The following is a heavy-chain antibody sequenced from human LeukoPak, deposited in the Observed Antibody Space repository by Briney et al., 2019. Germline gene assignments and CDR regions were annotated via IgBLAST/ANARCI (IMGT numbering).Heavy chain of an antibody. CDR1: GYRFTSYW. CDR3: ARRTGLWFGELPHYYFDY. V-gene: IGHV5-51*01. CDR2: IYPGDSDT. Sequence: GESLKISCKGSGYRFTSYWIGWVRQMPGKGLEWMGIIYPGDSDTRYSPSFQGQVTISADKSISTAYLQWSSLKASDTAMYYCARRTGLWFGELPHYYFDYWGQGTLVTVSS. J-gene: IGHJ4*02. D-gene: IGHD3-10*01.